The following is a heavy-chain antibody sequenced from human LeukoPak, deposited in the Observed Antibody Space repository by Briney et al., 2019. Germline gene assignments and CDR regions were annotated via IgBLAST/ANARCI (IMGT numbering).Heavy chain of an antibody. CDR2: IYSGGST. CDR1: GFTVSSNY. CDR3: ARDLRGYGQYYYGMDV. D-gene: IGHD5-12*01. J-gene: IGHJ6*02. V-gene: IGHV3-66*01. Sequence: GGSLRLSCAASGFTVSSNYMSWVRQAPGKGLEWVSVIYSGGSTYYADSVKGRFTISRDNSKNTLYLQMNSLRAEDTAVYYCARDLRGYGQYYYGMDVWGQGITVTVSS.